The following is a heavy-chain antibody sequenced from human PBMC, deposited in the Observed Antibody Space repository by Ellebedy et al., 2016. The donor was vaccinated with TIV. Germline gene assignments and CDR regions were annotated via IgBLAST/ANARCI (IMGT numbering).Heavy chain of an antibody. Sequence: MPSETLSLTCAVYGGSFSGYYWSWIRQPPGKGLEWIGEINHSGSTNYNPSLKGRVTISVDTSKNPFSLKLSSVTAADTTVYYCARLGYYYGSGSYYNKDYWGQGTLVTVSS. J-gene: IGHJ4*02. CDR2: INHSGST. CDR1: GGSFSGYY. V-gene: IGHV4-34*01. CDR3: ARLGYYYGSGSYYNKDY. D-gene: IGHD3-10*01.